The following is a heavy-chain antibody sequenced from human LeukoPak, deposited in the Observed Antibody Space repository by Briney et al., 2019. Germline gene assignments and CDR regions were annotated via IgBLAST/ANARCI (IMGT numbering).Heavy chain of an antibody. J-gene: IGHJ3*02. Sequence: SETLSLTCAVSADSFSSHYWTWIRQAPGKGLEWIGYISYIGSTNYNPSLKSRVTISIDTSKNQFSLKLSSVTAADTAVYYCARNLVTVTKGFDIWGQGTMVSVSS. CDR2: ISYIGST. CDR3: ARNLVTVTKGFDI. D-gene: IGHD4-17*01. V-gene: IGHV4-59*11. CDR1: ADSFSSHY.